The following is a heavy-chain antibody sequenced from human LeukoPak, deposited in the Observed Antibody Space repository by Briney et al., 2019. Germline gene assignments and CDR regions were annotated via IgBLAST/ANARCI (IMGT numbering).Heavy chain of an antibody. D-gene: IGHD3-3*01. Sequence: ASVKVSCKASGGTFSSYAISWVRQAPGQGLEWMGRIIPILGIANYAQKFQGRVTITADKSTSTAYVELSSLRSEDTAVYYCARDFGPLGYWGQGTLVTVSS. J-gene: IGHJ4*02. V-gene: IGHV1-69*04. CDR1: GGTFSSYA. CDR2: IIPILGIA. CDR3: ARDFGPLGY.